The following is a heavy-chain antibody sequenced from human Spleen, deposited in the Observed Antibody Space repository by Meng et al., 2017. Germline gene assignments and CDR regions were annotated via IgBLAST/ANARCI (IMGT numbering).Heavy chain of an antibody. CDR2: INHSAST. V-gene: IGHV4-34*01. D-gene: IGHD4-11*01. CDR3: ARGPTTMAHNFDY. Sequence: SETLSLTCAVYGGSFSGYDWSWVRQPPGKGLEWIGEINHSASTSYNPSLKSRATISVDTSQNNLSLKLSSVTAADSAVYYCARGPTTMAHNFDYWGQGTLVTVSS. CDR1: GGSFSGYD. J-gene: IGHJ4*02.